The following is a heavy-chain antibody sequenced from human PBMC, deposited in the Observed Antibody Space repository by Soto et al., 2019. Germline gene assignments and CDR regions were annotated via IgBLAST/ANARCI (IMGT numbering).Heavy chain of an antibody. CDR2: INHSGST. CDR3: ARGNPLRFLEWLFPYRWFDP. D-gene: IGHD3-3*01. J-gene: IGHJ5*02. V-gene: IGHV4-34*01. CDR1: GGSFSGYY. Sequence: QVQLQQWGAGLLKPSETLSLNCAVNGGSFSGYYWSWIRQPPGKGLAWIGEINHSGSTNYNPSLKCRVTISVDTSKNHFSLKLSSVTAADTAVYYCARGNPLRFLEWLFPYRWFDPWGQGTLVTVSS.